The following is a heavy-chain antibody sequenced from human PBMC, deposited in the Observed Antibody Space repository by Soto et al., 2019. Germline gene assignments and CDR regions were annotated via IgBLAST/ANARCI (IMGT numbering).Heavy chain of an antibody. J-gene: IGHJ4*02. CDR3: ARDSIDFAGDY. CDR2: ISAYDGNT. V-gene: IGHV1-18*01. Sequence: QVQLVQSGAEVKKPAASVKVSCTASGYTFTSYAISWVRQAPGQGLEWMGWISAYDGNTNYAQQVQGRVTMTTDTSTNTAYMELRSLKSDDTAVYYCARDSIDFAGDYWGQGTLVTVSS. CDR1: GYTFTSYA.